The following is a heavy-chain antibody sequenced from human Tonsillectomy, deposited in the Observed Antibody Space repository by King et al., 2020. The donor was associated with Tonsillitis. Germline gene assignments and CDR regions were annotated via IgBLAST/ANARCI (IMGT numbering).Heavy chain of an antibody. Sequence: VQLVESGGGVVQPGRSLRLSCAASGFTFSSFGIHWVRQAPGKGLEWVALISYDGTNDYYADSVKGRFTISRDNSKNMLNLQMNSLGPEDTAIYYCARDGVEEAIFGPADYWGQGTLVTVSS. V-gene: IGHV3-30*13. CDR1: GFTFSSFG. D-gene: IGHD3-3*01. CDR2: ISYDGTND. CDR3: ARDGVEEAIFGPADY. J-gene: IGHJ4*02.